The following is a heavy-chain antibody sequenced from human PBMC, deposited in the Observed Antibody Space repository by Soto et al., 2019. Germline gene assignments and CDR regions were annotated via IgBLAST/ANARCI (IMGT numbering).Heavy chain of an antibody. D-gene: IGHD4-4*01. CDR1: GYTFTSYG. J-gene: IGHJ6*02. Sequence: QVQLVQSGAEVKKHGASVKVSCKASGYTFTSYGISWVRQAPGQGLEWMGWISAYNGNTNYAQKLQGRVTMTTDTSTSTAYMELRSLRSDDTAVYYCARTTARLLYYYYGMDVWGQGTTVTVSS. V-gene: IGHV1-18*01. CDR2: ISAYNGNT. CDR3: ARTTARLLYYYYGMDV.